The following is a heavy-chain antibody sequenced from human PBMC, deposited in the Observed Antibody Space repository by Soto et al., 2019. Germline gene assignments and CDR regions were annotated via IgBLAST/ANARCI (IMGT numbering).Heavy chain of an antibody. V-gene: IGHV2-5*02. CDR2: IYWEYEK. CDR1: GFSLSTSGVG. CDR3: AHSLYPVVVAGKYYYYGMDV. J-gene: IGHJ6*02. Sequence: QITLKESGPTLVKPTQTLTLTCTFSGFSLSTSGVGVGWIRQPPGKALEWLALIYWEYEKRYSPSLKSRLTITKAPSKNQVVLTITNMDPVDTATYYRAHSLYPVVVAGKYYYYGMDVWGQGTTVTVSS. D-gene: IGHD6-19*01.